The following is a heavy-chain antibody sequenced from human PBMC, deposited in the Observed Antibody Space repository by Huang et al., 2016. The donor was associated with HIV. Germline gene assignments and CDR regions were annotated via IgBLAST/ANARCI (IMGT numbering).Heavy chain of an antibody. J-gene: IGHJ6*03. Sequence: VQLQESGPGLVKPPETLSLTCTVSGGAISSHYWSWIRQTPGKGLEWIGSMYYSGNTNYSPSLKSRVTILLDTSKNQFYLKLSSLTAADTAVYYCARDLVAPGVYYYYYMDVWGKRTTVTVSS. CDR2: MYYSGNT. D-gene: IGHD5-12*01. CDR3: ARDLVAPGVYYYYYMDV. CDR1: GGAISSHY. V-gene: IGHV4-59*11.